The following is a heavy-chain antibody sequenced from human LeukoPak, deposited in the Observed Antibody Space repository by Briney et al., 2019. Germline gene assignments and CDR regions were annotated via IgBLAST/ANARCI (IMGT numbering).Heavy chain of an antibody. CDR2: IYTSGTT. D-gene: IGHD3-3*01. CDR3: AKCKGYDVWSVSVWFDS. V-gene: IGHV4-61*02. J-gene: IGHJ5*01. CDR1: GGSISSGTYY. Sequence: SETLSLTCTVSGGSISSGTYYWSWMRHPAGKGLEWIGRIYTSGTTNYNPSLKSRVTISVDTSKNQFSLKLTSVTAELTAVYYCAKCKGYDVWSVSVWFDSWGQGTLVTVSS.